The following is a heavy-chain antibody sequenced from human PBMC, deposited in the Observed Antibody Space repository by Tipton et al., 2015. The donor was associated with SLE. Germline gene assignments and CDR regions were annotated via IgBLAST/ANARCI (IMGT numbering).Heavy chain of an antibody. Sequence: LSLTCTVSGGSISSYYWSWIRQPPGKGLEWVSAISGSGGSTYYADSVKGRFTISRDNSKNTLYLQMNSLRAEDTAVYYCAKWEVVDYWYFDLWGRGTLVTVSS. CDR2: ISGSGGST. D-gene: IGHD3-22*01. J-gene: IGHJ2*01. CDR3: AKWEVVDYWYFDL. CDR1: GGSISSYY. V-gene: IGHV3-23*01.